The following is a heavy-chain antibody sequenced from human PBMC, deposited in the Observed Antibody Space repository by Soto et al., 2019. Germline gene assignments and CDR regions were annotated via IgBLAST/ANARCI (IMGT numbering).Heavy chain of an antibody. CDR3: ARETYIAAAPRYGMDV. CDR2: IWYDGSNK. V-gene: IGHV3-33*01. CDR1: GFTFSSYG. Sequence: QVQLVESGGGVVQPGRSLRLSCAASGFTFSSYGMHWVRQAPGKGLEWVADIWYDGSNKYYADSVKGRFTISRDNSKTTLYLQMNSLRAEDTAVYYCARETYIAAAPRYGMDVWGQGTTVTVSS. J-gene: IGHJ6*02. D-gene: IGHD6-13*01.